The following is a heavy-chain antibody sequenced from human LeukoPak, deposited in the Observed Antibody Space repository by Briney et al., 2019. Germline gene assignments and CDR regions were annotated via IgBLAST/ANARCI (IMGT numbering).Heavy chain of an antibody. V-gene: IGHV4-59*08. D-gene: IGHD2-21*02. Sequence: PSETLTLTCTVSGGSVSSYYWSWIRQPPGEGLEWIAYIYYSGSTKYNPSLKSRVTISLDRSKNQFSLKLSSVTAADTAVYYCARLQVHCGGDCYTRWFDPWGQGTLVTVSS. CDR3: ARLQVHCGGDCYTRWFDP. J-gene: IGHJ5*02. CDR2: IYYSGST. CDR1: GGSVSSYY.